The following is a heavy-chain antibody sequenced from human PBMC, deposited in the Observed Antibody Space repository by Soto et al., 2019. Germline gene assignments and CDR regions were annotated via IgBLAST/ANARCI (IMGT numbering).Heavy chain of an antibody. V-gene: IGHV1-69*01. J-gene: IGHJ6*02. CDR2: IIPLFGTA. Sequence: QVQLVQSGAEVKKPGCSVKVSCKSSGCTFSSYAISWVRQAPGQRLEWLGGIIPLFGTANYAQKFQGRFRINADESTSTAYMGLSCLRSEDTAVYYCARGGQFADYYYGMDVWGHGTTVTVSS. CDR3: ARGGQFADYYYGMDV. CDR1: GCTFSSYA. D-gene: IGHD3-10*01.